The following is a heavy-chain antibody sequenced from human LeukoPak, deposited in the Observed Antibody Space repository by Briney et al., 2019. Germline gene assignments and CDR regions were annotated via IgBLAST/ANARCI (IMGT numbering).Heavy chain of an antibody. CDR2: IYYSGST. J-gene: IGHJ4*02. V-gene: IGHV4-59*01. CDR3: ARGQTYDFWSGYYPWPLDY. D-gene: IGHD3-3*01. CDR1: GGSISSYY. Sequence: SETLSLTCTVSGGSISSYYWSWIRQPPGKGLEWIGYIYYSGSTNYNPSLKSRVTISVDTSKNQFSLKLSSVTAADTAVYYCARGQTYDFWSGYYPWPLDYWGQGTLVTVSS.